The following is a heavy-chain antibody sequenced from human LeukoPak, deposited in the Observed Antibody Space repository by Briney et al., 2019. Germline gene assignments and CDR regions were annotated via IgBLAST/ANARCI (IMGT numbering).Heavy chain of an antibody. CDR2: IIPILGIA. Sequence: ASVKVSCKASGGTFSSYAISWVRQAPGQGLEWMGRIIPILGIANYAQKFQGRVTITADKSTSTAYMELSSLRSDDTAVYYCARVDCSGDSCYSAGYWGQGTLVTVSS. CDR1: GGTFSSYA. D-gene: IGHD2-15*01. J-gene: IGHJ4*02. V-gene: IGHV1-69*04. CDR3: ARVDCSGDSCYSAGY.